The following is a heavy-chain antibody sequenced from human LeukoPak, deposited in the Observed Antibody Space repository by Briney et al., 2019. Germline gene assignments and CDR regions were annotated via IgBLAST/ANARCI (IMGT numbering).Heavy chain of an antibody. CDR1: GYTFTSNY. CDR2: ISPSGAST. J-gene: IGHJ5*02. CDR3: ARVRGLLWFGEGWFDP. Sequence: ASVKVSCKAFGYTFTSNYMHWVRQAPGQGPEWMGVISPSGASTTYAQKFQGRVTLTRDMSTSTDYLELSSLRSDDTAVYYCARVRGLLWFGEGWFDPWGQGTLVTVSS. V-gene: IGHV1-46*01. D-gene: IGHD3-10*01.